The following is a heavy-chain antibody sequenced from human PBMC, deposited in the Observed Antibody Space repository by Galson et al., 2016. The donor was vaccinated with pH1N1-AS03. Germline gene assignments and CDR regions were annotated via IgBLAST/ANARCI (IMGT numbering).Heavy chain of an antibody. CDR1: GFTFGNFA. Sequence: SLRLSCAASGFTFGNFAMHWVRQAPGTGLEWLAIIWSEEGNKYYADSAKGRFTISRDNAKNTLYLQMNSLTGDDTAVYYCAKDPRGYGTGSSNLLWGQGTLVTVSS. J-gene: IGHJ4*02. D-gene: IGHD6-6*01. CDR2: IWSEEGNK. V-gene: IGHV3-33*03. CDR3: AKDPRGYGTGSSNLL.